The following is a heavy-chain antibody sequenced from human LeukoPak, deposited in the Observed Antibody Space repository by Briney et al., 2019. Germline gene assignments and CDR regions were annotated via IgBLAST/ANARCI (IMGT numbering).Heavy chain of an antibody. V-gene: IGHV3-74*01. Sequence: GGSLRLSCAASGLALSRSWMHWVRQAPGKGLVWVSRINSDGSSTNYADSVKGRFTISRDNAKNTLYLQMNSLRAEDTAVYYCARAEIYYYGSGSPDYWGQGTLVTVSS. J-gene: IGHJ4*02. CDR3: ARAEIYYYGSGSPDY. D-gene: IGHD3-10*01. CDR2: INSDGSST. CDR1: GLALSRSW.